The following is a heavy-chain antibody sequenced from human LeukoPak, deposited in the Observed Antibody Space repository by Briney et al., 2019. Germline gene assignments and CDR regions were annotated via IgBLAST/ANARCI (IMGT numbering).Heavy chain of an antibody. CDR2: IIPIFGIA. CDR3: ATHRYCSSTSCQGLGDYYYGMDV. V-gene: IGHV1-69*04. Sequence: SVKVSCKASGGTFSSYAISWVRQAPGQGLEGMGRIIPIFGIANYAQKFQGRVTITADKSTSTAYMELSSLRSEDTAVYYCATHRYCSSTSCQGLGDYYYGMDVWGQGTTVTVSS. CDR1: GGTFSSYA. J-gene: IGHJ6*02. D-gene: IGHD2-2*01.